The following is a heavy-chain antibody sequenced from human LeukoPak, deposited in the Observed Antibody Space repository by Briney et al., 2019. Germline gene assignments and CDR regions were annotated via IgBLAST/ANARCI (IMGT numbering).Heavy chain of an antibody. CDR2: ISSSSSYI. CDR1: GFTFSSYS. D-gene: IGHD3-22*01. Sequence: PGGSLRLSCAASGFTFSSYSMNWVRQAPGKGLEWVSSISSSSSYIYYADSVKGRFTISRDNAKNSLYLQMNSLRAEDTAVYYCARDRDYYDSSGPYPEGFQHWGQGTLVTVSS. CDR3: ARDRDYYDSSGPYPEGFQH. J-gene: IGHJ1*01. V-gene: IGHV3-21*01.